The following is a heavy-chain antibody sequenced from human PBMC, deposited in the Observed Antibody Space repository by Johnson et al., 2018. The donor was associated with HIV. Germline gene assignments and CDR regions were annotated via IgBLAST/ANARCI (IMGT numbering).Heavy chain of an antibody. J-gene: IGHJ3*02. CDR1: GFTFDDYA. CDR3: AKDRAVGATYGDDAFDI. V-gene: IGHV3-9*01. D-gene: IGHD1-26*01. Sequence: EVQFVESGGGLVQPGRSLRLSCAASGFTFDDYAMHWVRQAPGKGLEWVSGISWNSGSIGYADSVKGRFTISRDNAKNSLYLQMNSLRAEDTALYYFAKDRAVGATYGDDAFDIWGQGTMVTVSS. CDR2: ISWNSGSI.